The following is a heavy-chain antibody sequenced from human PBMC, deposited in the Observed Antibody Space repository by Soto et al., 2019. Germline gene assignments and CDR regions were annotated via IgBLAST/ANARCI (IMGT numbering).Heavy chain of an antibody. CDR1: GFTFSSYS. D-gene: IGHD2-2*01. J-gene: IGHJ5*02. CDR3: AAREVYCSSTSCYNWFDP. Sequence: GGSLRLSCAASGFTFSSYSMNWVRQAPGKGLEWVSSISSSSSYIYYADSVKGRFTISRDNAKNSLYLQMNSLRAEDTAVYYCAAREVYCSSTSCYNWFDPWGQGTLVTVPQ. CDR2: ISSSSSYI. V-gene: IGHV3-21*01.